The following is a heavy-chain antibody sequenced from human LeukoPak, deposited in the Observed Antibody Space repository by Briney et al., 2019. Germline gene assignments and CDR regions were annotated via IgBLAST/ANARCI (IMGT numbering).Heavy chain of an antibody. D-gene: IGHD5-18*01. V-gene: IGHV3-48*03. J-gene: IGHJ4*02. CDR2: LSSSGGSI. Sequence: GVSLRLSCAASGFTFSSYEMNWVRQAPGKGRVWVSYLSSSGGSIYYADPVRGRFTISRDNAKDSLYLQMNSLRAEDTAVYYCARGALGHSHGYYYFDYWGQGTLVTVSS. CDR1: GFTFSSYE. CDR3: ARGALGHSHGYYYFDY.